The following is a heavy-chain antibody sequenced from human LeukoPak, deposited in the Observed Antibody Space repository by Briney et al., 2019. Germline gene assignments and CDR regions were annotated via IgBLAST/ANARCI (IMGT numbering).Heavy chain of an antibody. CDR2: IYRGGSP. J-gene: IGHJ4*02. CDR3: ARDLNTARFDY. D-gene: IGHD5-18*01. CDR1: GFTVSSNY. Sequence: GGSLRLSCAASGFTVSSNYMNWVRQVPGKGLEWVSAIYRGGSPYYADSVKGRFTISRDNSKNTLYLQMNSLRAEDTAVYYCARDLNTARFDYWGQGTLVTVSS. V-gene: IGHV3-66*01.